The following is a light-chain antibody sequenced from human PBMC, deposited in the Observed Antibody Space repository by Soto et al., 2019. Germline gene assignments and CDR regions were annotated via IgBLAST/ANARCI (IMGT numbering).Light chain of an antibody. V-gene: IGKV2-28*01. J-gene: IGKJ1*01. Sequence: DIVLTQSPLSLPVTPGEPASISCRSSQSLLHSNGYNYLDWYLQKQGQSPQLLIYLGSSRTSGVPDWLSASGPGTDFTLNISRVEAEDVRIYYCMQALQTPKTFGQGTKVEI. CDR1: QSLLHSNGYNY. CDR3: MQALQTPKT. CDR2: LGS.